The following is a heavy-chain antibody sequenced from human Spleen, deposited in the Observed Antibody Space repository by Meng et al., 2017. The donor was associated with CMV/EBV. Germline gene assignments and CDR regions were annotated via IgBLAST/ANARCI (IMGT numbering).Heavy chain of an antibody. CDR1: WYTFSCYF. Sequence: SCTASWYTFSCYFINWLRQAPGEGLEWMGWINPKNGDTKYAERFRGRVTMTRDTSTNTAYMELDSLRFVDTAIYYCAKDESNGYTDYWGPGTLVTVSS. CDR2: INPKNGDT. V-gene: IGHV1-2*02. CDR3: AKDESNGYTDY. J-gene: IGHJ4*02. D-gene: IGHD5-18*01.